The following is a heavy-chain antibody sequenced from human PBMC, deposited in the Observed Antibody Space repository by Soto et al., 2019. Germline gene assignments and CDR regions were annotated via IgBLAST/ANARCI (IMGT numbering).Heavy chain of an antibody. V-gene: IGHV4-39*01. CDR3: AMTTVTYPAYFDF. J-gene: IGHJ4*02. Sequence: QVRLQESGPRLVKPSETLSLTCTVSGASMTSTSYFWGYVRQPPGLGLEWIGTIYYNGSTYYSPSLKSRATISVDTSKNQFSLRLKSVTAADTAMYYCAMTTVTYPAYFDFWGQGALVPVSS. D-gene: IGHD4-17*01. CDR1: GASMTSTSYF. CDR2: IYYNGST.